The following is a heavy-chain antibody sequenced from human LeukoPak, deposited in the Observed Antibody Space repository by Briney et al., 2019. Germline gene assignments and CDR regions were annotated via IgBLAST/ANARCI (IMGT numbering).Heavy chain of an antibody. CDR2: MSISSSYI. D-gene: IGHD3-22*01. Sequence: KPGGSLRLSCAASGFTFSSYSMNWGRQAPGKGLEWVSAMSISSSYIYYADSVKGRFTISRDNAKNSLYLQMNSLRAEDTAVYYCARDSYYDSSGYSAFDIWGQGTMVTVSS. CDR1: GFTFSSYS. J-gene: IGHJ3*02. V-gene: IGHV3-21*01. CDR3: ARDSYYDSSGYSAFDI.